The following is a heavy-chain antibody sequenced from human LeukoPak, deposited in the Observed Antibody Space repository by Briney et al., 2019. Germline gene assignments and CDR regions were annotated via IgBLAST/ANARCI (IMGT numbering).Heavy chain of an antibody. J-gene: IGHJ4*02. Sequence: GGSLRLSCAASGFTFDDYVMHWVRHAPGKGLEWVSGIIWNSGGIGYADSVKGRFTISRDNAKNSLYLQMNSLRAEDTALYYCAKDMSSYYFDSSGYGGYFDYWGQGNLVTVSS. CDR2: IIWNSGGI. CDR1: GFTFDDYV. V-gene: IGHV3-9*01. CDR3: AKDMSSYYFDSSGYGGYFDY. D-gene: IGHD3-22*01.